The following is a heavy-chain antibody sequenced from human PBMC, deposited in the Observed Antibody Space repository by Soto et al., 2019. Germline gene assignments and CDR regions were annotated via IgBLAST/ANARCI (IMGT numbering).Heavy chain of an antibody. D-gene: IGHD4-4*01. CDR1: GFTFSHAW. CDR2: IKSKADGETK. Sequence: GGSLRLSCAASGFTFSHAWMSWVRQAPGKGLEWVGRIKSKADGETKDYGAPVRGRFTISRDDSQDILYLHMNSLRIEDTAVYYSCVTKRGDKSSNSGYWFDTWGPGTLVTVSS. V-gene: IGHV3-15*01. J-gene: IGHJ5*02. CDR3: CVTKRGDKSSNSGYWFDT.